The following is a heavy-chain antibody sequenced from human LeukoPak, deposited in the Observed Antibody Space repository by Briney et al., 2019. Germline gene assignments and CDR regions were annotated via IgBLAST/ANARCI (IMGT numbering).Heavy chain of an antibody. Sequence: GRSLRLSCAASGFTFSSYAMHWVRQAPGKGLEWVAVISYDGSNKYYADSVKGRFTISRDNSKNTLYLQMNSLRAEDTAVYYCAGEHSSSWRRGFDYWGQGTLVTVSS. CDR2: ISYDGSNK. J-gene: IGHJ4*02. CDR3: AGEHSSSWRRGFDY. CDR1: GFTFSSYA. D-gene: IGHD6-13*01. V-gene: IGHV3-30-3*01.